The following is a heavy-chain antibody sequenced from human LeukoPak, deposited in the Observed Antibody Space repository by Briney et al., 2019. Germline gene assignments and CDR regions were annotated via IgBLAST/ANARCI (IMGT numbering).Heavy chain of an antibody. Sequence: GGSLRLSCAASGINFSDHWMHWVRQAPGKGLVWISRINSDGGNTNYADSVKGRFTISRDNGENTLYLQMNSLRAEDTAVYYCVRVMYYDFRSGNYKPSSHFDYYMDVWGKGTTVTVSS. J-gene: IGHJ6*03. V-gene: IGHV3-74*01. D-gene: IGHD3-3*01. CDR1: GINFSDHW. CDR3: VRVMYYDFRSGNYKPSSHFDYYMDV. CDR2: INSDGGNT.